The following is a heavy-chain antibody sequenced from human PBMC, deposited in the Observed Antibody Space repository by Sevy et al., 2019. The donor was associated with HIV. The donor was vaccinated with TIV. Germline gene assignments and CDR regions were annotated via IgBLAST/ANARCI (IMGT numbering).Heavy chain of an antibody. J-gene: IGHJ6*03. CDR3: AKGGGGHYDPDEIGYYFYYYNMDV. D-gene: IGHD3-22*01. CDR2: ISGSGSRT. V-gene: IGHV3-23*01. Sequence: GGSLRLSCAVSGFSFDSYGMTWVRQAPGKGLEWVSGISGSGSRTYYADSVKGRFIISRDNSNNTLDMQMNSLRSEDQAIYYCAKGGGGHYDPDEIGYYFYYYNMDVWGKGTTVTVSS. CDR1: GFSFDSYG.